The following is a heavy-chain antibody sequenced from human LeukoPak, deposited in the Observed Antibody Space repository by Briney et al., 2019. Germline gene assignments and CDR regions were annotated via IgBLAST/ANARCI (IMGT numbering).Heavy chain of an antibody. CDR2: INHSGST. Sequence: WETLSLTCAVYGGSFSGYYWSWIRRPPGKGLEWIGEINHSGSTNYNPSLKSRVTISVDTSKNQFSLKLSSVTAADTAVYYCARGDLPRTVRLRSRGVYFDYWGQGTLVTVSS. D-gene: IGHD3-16*01. V-gene: IGHV4-34*01. J-gene: IGHJ4*02. CDR3: ARGDLPRTVRLRSRGVYFDY. CDR1: GGSFSGYY.